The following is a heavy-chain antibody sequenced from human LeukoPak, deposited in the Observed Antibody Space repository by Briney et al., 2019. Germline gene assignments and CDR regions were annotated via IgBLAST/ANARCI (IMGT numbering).Heavy chain of an antibody. CDR2: IYYSGST. Sequence: MPSETLSLTCTVSGGSVSSGSYYWSWIRQPPGKGLEWIGYIYYSGSTNYNPSLKSRVTISVGTSKNQFSLKLSSVTAADTAVYYCARVTVRGPYYFDYWGQGTLVTVSS. D-gene: IGHD3-10*01. J-gene: IGHJ4*02. V-gene: IGHV4-61*01. CDR3: ARVTVRGPYYFDY. CDR1: GGSVSSGSYY.